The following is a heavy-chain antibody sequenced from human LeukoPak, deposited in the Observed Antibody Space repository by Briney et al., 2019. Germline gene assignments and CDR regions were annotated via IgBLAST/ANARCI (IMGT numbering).Heavy chain of an antibody. J-gene: IGHJ2*01. CDR2: VTRTGST. Sequence: PSETLSLTCVVSAGSFSGDSWSWIRQAPGKGLEWIGEVTRTGSTNYHPSLKSRVLISVYTSKSQFSLKVNSVTAADTGVYYCARGDGVIGAIGIGSWYFDLWGRGTLVAVSS. D-gene: IGHD2/OR15-2a*01. CDR1: AGSFSGDS. V-gene: IGHV4-34*01. CDR3: ARGDGVIGAIGIGSWYFDL.